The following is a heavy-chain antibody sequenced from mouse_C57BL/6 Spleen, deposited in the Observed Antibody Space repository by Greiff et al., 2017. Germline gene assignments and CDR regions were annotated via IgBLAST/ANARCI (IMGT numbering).Heavy chain of an antibody. CDR2: IYPGDGDT. Sequence: VQLQESGAELVKPGASVKISCKASGYAFSSYWMNWVKQRPGKGLEWIGQIYPGDGDTNYNGKFKGKATLTADKSSSTAYMQLSSLTSEDSAVYFCASIYYDYDGFAYWGQGTLVTVSA. CDR1: GYAFSSYW. CDR3: ASIYYDYDGFAY. V-gene: IGHV1-80*01. D-gene: IGHD2-4*01. J-gene: IGHJ3*01.